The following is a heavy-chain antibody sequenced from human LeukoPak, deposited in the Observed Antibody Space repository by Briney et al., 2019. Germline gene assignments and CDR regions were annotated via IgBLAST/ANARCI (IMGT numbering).Heavy chain of an antibody. CDR2: INHSGST. Sequence: SGTLSLTCAVYGGSFSGYYWSWIRQPPGKGLEWIGEINHSGSTNYNPSLKSRVTISVDTSKNQFSLKLSSVTAADTAVYYCAMLISGYWGQGTLVTVSS. J-gene: IGHJ4*02. CDR3: AMLISGY. D-gene: IGHD3-16*01. CDR1: GGSFSGYY. V-gene: IGHV4-34*01.